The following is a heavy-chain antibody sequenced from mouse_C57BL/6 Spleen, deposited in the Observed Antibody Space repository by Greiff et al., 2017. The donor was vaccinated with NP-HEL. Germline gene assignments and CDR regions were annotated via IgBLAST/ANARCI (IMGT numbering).Heavy chain of an antibody. CDR2: INPILFCT. Sequence: VQLVESGAELAKPGASVKLSCKASGSHCPIPSMPFLTPPPFHCLEFIVYINPILFCTKYNQKFKDKATLTADKSSSTAYMQLSSLTYEDSAVYYCAREGLDSNYPGYWGQGTTLTVSS. CDR3: AREGLDSNYPGY. J-gene: IGHJ2*01. D-gene: IGHD2-5*01. CDR1: GSHCPIPS. V-gene: IGHV1-7*01.